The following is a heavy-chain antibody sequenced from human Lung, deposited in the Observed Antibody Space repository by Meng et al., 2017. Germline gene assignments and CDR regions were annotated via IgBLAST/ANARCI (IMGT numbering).Heavy chain of an antibody. CDR2: INPKSGDT. J-gene: IGHJ4*02. V-gene: IGHV1-2*06. CDR1: GYTFADYW. CDR3: ARDEDISAAGKLFGDY. D-gene: IGHD6-13*01. Sequence: GRRVWSGAEVKKPGGSVKVSCKASGYTFADYWLNWGRRAPGQGLEWMGRINPKSGDTHYAQRFQGRVTMTGETSISTAYMELSGLRSDDTAMYYCARDEDISAAGKLFGDYWGQGTLVTVSS.